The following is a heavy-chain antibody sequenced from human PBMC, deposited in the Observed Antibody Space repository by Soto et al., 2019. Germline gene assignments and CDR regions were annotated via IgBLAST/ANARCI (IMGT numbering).Heavy chain of an antibody. CDR2: INPNSGGT. J-gene: IGHJ4*02. CDR3: ARDYCSGGSCFHYFDY. CDR1: GYTFTGYY. D-gene: IGHD2-15*01. Sequence: QMQLVQSGAEVKKPGASVKVSCKASGYTFTGYYMHWVRQAPGQGLEWMGWINPNSGGTNYAQKFQGWVTLTRDTSISTAYMELSRLRSDDTVVYYCARDYCSGGSCFHYFDYWGQGTLVTVSS. V-gene: IGHV1-2*04.